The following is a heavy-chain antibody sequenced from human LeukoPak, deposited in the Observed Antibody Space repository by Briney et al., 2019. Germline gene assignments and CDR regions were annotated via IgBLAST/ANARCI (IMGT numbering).Heavy chain of an antibody. CDR2: IYHSGST. V-gene: IGHV4-30-2*01. CDR1: GGSISSGGYS. J-gene: IGHJ3*02. CDR3: ARGVVGATTGRAFDI. Sequence: SETLSLTCTVSGGSISSGGYSWSWIRQPPGKGLEWIGYIYHSGSTYYNPSLKSRVTISVDRSKNQFSLKLSSVTAADTAVYYCARGVVGATTGRAFDIWGQGTMVTVSS. D-gene: IGHD1-26*01.